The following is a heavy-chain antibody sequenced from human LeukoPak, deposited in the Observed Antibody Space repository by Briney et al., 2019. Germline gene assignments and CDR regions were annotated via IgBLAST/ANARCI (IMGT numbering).Heavy chain of an antibody. CDR1: GFTFSNAW. V-gene: IGHV3-15*01. J-gene: IGHJ4*02. Sequence: TGGSLRLSCAASGFTFSNAWMSWVRQAPVKGLEWVGRIKSKTDGGTTDYAAPVKGRFTISRDDSKNTLYLQMNSLKTEDTAVYYCTTDTDMVPVFDYWGQGTLVTVSS. CDR3: TTDTDMVPVFDY. D-gene: IGHD5-18*01. CDR2: IKSKTDGGTT.